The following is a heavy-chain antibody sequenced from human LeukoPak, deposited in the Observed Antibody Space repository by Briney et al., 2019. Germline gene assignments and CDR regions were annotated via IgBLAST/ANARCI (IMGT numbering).Heavy chain of an antibody. D-gene: IGHD4/OR15-4a*01. CDR1: GFNFRNYG. V-gene: IGHV3-33*01. CDR2: IYHDGSYK. Sequence: TGGSLRLSCAASGFNFRNYGFPWVRQAPGKGLEWVAVIYHDGSYKYYADSVKGRFTLSRDNSKNTVFLEMNNLRPEDTAMYYCTRDSAKSFDDWGQGTLVTVSS. CDR3: TRDSAKSFDD. J-gene: IGHJ4*02.